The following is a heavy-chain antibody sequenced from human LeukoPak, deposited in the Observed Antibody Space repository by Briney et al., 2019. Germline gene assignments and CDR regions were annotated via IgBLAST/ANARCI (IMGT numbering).Heavy chain of an antibody. Sequence: GSSLRLSCAASGFTFSSYAMHWVRQAPGKGLEWVAVISYDGSNKYYADSVKGRFTISRDNSKNTLYLQMNSLRAEDTAVYYCARDKRPPLAYYFDYWGQGTLVTVSS. CDR2: ISYDGSNK. CDR3: ARDKRPPLAYYFDY. J-gene: IGHJ4*02. CDR1: GFTFSSYA. V-gene: IGHV3-30*01. D-gene: IGHD6-6*01.